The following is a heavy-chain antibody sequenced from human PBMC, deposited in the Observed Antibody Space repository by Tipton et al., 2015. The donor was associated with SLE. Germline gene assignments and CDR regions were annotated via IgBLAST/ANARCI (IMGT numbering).Heavy chain of an antibody. CDR3: ARDWRGFYGSEAFYYYGMNF. Sequence: TLSLTCTVSGGSISNYYWSWVRRSPGKGLEWVGSISNSGSIESNPSLKSRVTISRDASKNQVFLKVTSVTAADSALYYCARDWRGFYGSEAFYYYGMNFWGQVTKVTVS. CDR2: ISNSGSI. J-gene: IGHJ6*02. V-gene: IGHV4-59*12. D-gene: IGHD3-10*01. CDR1: GGSISNYY.